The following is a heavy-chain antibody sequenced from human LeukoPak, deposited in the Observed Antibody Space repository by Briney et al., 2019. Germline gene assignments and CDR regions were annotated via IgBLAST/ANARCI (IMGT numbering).Heavy chain of an antibody. CDR2: INGTDNST. V-gene: IGHV3-23*01. CDR1: GFIFRRFV. CDR3: AKDLRYCGGDCRMFDY. Sequence: PGASLRLSCAASGFIFRRFVMSWVRQAPGKGLEWVSLINGTDNSTYYADSVKGRFTISRDNSNNILYLQMNSLRAEDTAIYYCAKDLRYCGGDCRMFDYWGQGALVAVSS. D-gene: IGHD2-21*02. J-gene: IGHJ4*02.